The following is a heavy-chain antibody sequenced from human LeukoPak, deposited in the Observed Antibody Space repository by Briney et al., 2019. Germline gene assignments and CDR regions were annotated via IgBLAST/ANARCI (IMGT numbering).Heavy chain of an antibody. CDR3: ARDTRYCSGGSCSPLDY. J-gene: IGHJ4*02. Sequence: GGSLRLSCAASGFTVSSNYMSWVRQAPGKGLEWVSAIYSGGSTYYADSVKSRSTISRDNSKNTLYLQMNSLRAEDTAVYYCARDTRYCSGGSCSPLDYWGQGTLVTVSS. V-gene: IGHV3-66*01. CDR1: GFTVSSNY. CDR2: IYSGGST. D-gene: IGHD2-15*01.